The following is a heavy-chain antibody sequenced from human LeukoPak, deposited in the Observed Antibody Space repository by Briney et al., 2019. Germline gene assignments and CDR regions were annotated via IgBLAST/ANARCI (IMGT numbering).Heavy chain of an antibody. V-gene: IGHV1-69*01. J-gene: IGHJ4*02. CDR3: ATESLYGDYTHVDFDY. CDR2: IIPIFGTA. CDR1: GGTFSSYA. D-gene: IGHD4-17*01. Sequence: GASVKVSCKASGGTFSSYAISWVRQAPGQGLEWMGGIIPIFGTANYAQKFQGRVTITADESTSTAYMELSSLRSEDTAVYYCATESLYGDYTHVDFDYWGQGTLVTVSS.